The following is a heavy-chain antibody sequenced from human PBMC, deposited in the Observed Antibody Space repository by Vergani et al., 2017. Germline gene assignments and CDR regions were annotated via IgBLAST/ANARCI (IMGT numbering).Heavy chain of an antibody. D-gene: IGHD2-15*01. CDR2: ISYDGTEK. V-gene: IGHV3-30-3*01. J-gene: IGHJ4*02. CDR3: ARGGKGIIMVVPSTHL. CDR1: GFALNRHA. Sequence: QVQLVESGGGVVQPGRSLRLSCAASGFALNRHAMYWVRQAPGKGLEWVGVISYDGTEKKYADSVNGRFTISRDNSKKMMSLQMNSLRVEDTAVYYCARGGKGIIMVVPSTHLWGQGTQVSVS.